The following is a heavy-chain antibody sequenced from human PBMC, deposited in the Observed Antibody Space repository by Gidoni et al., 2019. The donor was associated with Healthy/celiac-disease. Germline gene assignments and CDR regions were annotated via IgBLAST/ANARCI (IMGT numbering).Heavy chain of an antibody. V-gene: IGHV1-8*01. D-gene: IGHD6-13*01. Sequence: QGLEWMGWMNPNSGNTGYAQQFQGRVTMTRNTSISTAYMELSSLRSEDTAVYYCARVWYSSRQGYWGQGTLVTVSS. CDR3: ARVWYSSRQGY. J-gene: IGHJ4*02. CDR2: MNPNSGNT.